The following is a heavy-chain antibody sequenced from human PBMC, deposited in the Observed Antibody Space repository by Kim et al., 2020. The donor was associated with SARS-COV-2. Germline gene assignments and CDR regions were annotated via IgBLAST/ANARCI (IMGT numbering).Heavy chain of an antibody. CDR2: ISSSGSTI. CDR3: ARGGSYYHDQGY. V-gene: IGHV3-48*03. CDR1: GFTFSSYE. D-gene: IGHD1-26*01. J-gene: IGHJ4*02. Sequence: GGSLRLSCAASGFTFSSYEMNWVRQAPGKGLEWVSYISSSGSTIYYADSVKGRFTISRDNAKNSLYLQMNSLRAEDTAVYYCARGGSYYHDQGYWGQGTLVTVSS.